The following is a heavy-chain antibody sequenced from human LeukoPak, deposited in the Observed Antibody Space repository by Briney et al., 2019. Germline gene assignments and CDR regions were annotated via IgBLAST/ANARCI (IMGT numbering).Heavy chain of an antibody. D-gene: IGHD3-22*01. CDR3: ARRTYYYDSSGHHYPFDI. Sequence: PGGSLRLSCPASGFTFSSYGMHWVRQAPGKGLEWVAVISYDGSNKYYADSVKGRFTISRGNSKNTLYLQMNSLRAEDTAVYYCARRTYYYDSSGHHYPFDIWGQGTMVTVSS. J-gene: IGHJ3*02. V-gene: IGHV3-30*03. CDR1: GFTFSSYG. CDR2: ISYDGSNK.